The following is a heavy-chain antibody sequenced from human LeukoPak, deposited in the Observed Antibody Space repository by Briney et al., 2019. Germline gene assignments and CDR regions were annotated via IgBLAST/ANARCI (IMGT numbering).Heavy chain of an antibody. CDR1: AFTFGKNW. V-gene: IGHV3-7*03. CDR2: TKIDGSEK. J-gene: IGHJ5*01. D-gene: IGHD3-3*01. CDR3: ARDQDDAWSRRGNVDS. Sequence: GGSLRLSCVASAFTFGKNWMRWVSPAPGQGRVWGANTKIDGSEKNYVDSVKGRITISTANTKNSLYLQMNSLGAEDTAVFYCARDQDDAWSRRGNVDSWGDRTLVIVSS.